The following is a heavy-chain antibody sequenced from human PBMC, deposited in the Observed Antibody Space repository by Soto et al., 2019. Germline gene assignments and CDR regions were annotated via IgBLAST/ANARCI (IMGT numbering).Heavy chain of an antibody. V-gene: IGHV1-8*01. D-gene: IGHD2-15*01. CDR3: ARLPSYCSGGSCYSRGAFDI. CDR2: MNPNRGNT. CDR1: GYTFTSYD. J-gene: IGHJ3*02. Sequence: ASVKVSCKASGYTFTSYDINWVRQATGQGLEWMGWMNPNRGNTGYAQKFQGRVTMTRNTSISTAYMELSSLRSEDTAVYYCARLPSYCSGGSCYSRGAFDIWGQGTMVTVSS.